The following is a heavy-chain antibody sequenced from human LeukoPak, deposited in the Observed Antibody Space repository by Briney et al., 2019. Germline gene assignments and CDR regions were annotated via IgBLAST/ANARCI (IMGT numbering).Heavy chain of an antibody. J-gene: IGHJ4*02. D-gene: IGHD5-18*01. CDR1: GFTFSSYL. CDR2: IKQDGSEK. V-gene: IGHV3-7*01. CDR3: ARDSVRPYDTALFDY. Sequence: PGGSLRLSCAASGFTFSSYLMSWVRQAPGKGLEWVANIKQDGSEKYYVDSVKGRFTISRDNAKNSLYLQMNSLRAEDTAVYYCARDSVRPYDTALFDYWGQGTLVTVSS.